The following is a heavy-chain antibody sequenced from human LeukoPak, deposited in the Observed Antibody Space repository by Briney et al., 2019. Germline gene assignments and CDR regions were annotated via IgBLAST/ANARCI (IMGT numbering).Heavy chain of an antibody. CDR3: ARVGNSGAFDI. CDR1: GFTFSSYE. J-gene: IGHJ3*02. CDR2: ISSSGSTI. V-gene: IGHV3-48*03. Sequence: GGSLRLSCAASGFTFSSYEMNWVRQAPGKGLEWVSYISSSGSTIYYADSVKGRFTISRDNAKNSLYLQMNSLRAEDTAVYYCARVGNSGAFDIWGQETMVTVSS. D-gene: IGHD3-10*01.